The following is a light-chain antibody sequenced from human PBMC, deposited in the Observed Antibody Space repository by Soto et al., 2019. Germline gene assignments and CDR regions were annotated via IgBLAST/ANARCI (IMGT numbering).Light chain of an antibody. V-gene: IGKV1-5*01. CDR2: DAS. J-gene: IGKJ1*01. CDR3: QQYNSYSQK. CDR1: QSISSW. Sequence: DIQMTHSPSTLSASVGDRVTITCRASQSISSWLAWYQQKPGKAPKLLIYDASSLESGVPSRFSGSGSGTEFTLTISSLQPDDFATYYCQQYNSYSQKFGQGTKVDIK.